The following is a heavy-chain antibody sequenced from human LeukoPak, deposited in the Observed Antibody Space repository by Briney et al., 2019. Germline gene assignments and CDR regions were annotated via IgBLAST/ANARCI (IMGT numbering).Heavy chain of an antibody. V-gene: IGHV1-46*01. J-gene: IGHJ3*02. D-gene: IGHD1-1*01. CDR3: ARGGRGEGTGTTRVAFDI. CDR1: GYTFTTYY. CDR2: INPSGGST. Sequence: GASVNVSCKAAGYTFTTYYMHWVRQPPGQGLEWMGTINPSGGSTSYAQKFQGRVTMTRDTSTSTVYMELSSLRSEDTAVYYCARGGRGEGTGTTRVAFDIWGQGTMVTVSS.